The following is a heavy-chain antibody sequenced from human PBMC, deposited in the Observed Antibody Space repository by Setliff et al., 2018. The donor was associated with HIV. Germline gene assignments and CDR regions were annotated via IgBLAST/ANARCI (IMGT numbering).Heavy chain of an antibody. Sequence: PSETLSLTCTVSGGSISGYYWTWIRQPPGKGLEWIGYIYYSGTTKYNPSLKSRVTISLDTSKYQFSLKVSSVTAADSAVYYCARDRTYGDSGTYYMDVWGKGTTVTV. J-gene: IGHJ6*03. CDR3: ARDRTYGDSGTYYMDV. V-gene: IGHV4-59*01. CDR2: IYYSGTT. CDR1: GGSISGYY. D-gene: IGHD3-10*01.